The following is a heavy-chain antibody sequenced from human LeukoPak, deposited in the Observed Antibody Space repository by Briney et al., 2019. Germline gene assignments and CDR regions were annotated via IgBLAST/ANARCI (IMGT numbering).Heavy chain of an antibody. CDR3: ARGSYDFWSGGKYYFDY. V-gene: IGHV4-34*01. CDR1: GGSFSGYY. J-gene: IGHJ4*02. Sequence: SETLSLTCAVYGGSFSGYYWSWIRQPPGKGLEWIGEINHSGSTNYNPSLKSRVTISVDKSKNQFSLKLSSVTAADTAVYYCARGSYDFWSGGKYYFDYWGQGTLVTVSS. D-gene: IGHD3-3*01. CDR2: INHSGST.